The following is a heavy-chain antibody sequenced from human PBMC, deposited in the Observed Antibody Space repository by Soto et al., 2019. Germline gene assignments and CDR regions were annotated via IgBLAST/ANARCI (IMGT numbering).Heavy chain of an antibody. D-gene: IGHD2-15*01. Sequence: QVQLVQSGAEVKKAGASVKVSCKASGYTFTSYAVHWVRQAPGQSLERMGWINAGTGNTKYSQKFQGRVTITRDTSASTVFMELSSLKSEDTAVYYCARGCSGGSCYIFEYWGQGTLVTGSS. CDR3: ARGCSGGSCYIFEY. CDR1: GYTFTSYA. V-gene: IGHV1-3*01. J-gene: IGHJ4*02. CDR2: INAGTGNT.